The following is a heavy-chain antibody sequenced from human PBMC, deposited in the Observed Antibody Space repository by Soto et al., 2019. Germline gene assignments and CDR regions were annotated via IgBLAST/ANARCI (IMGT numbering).Heavy chain of an antibody. CDR1: GGSFSDFA. D-gene: IGHD6-25*01. J-gene: IGHJ4*02. Sequence: QVQLAQTGAEVRKPGSSVKVSCRASGGSFSDFAFSWVRQAPGQGLAWMGGTIPMFAATKCAQRFQGRNTIKSDAPRFEGRIAINADAYTRTVYLARSSLTSDDSAVYYCARAGIVAVPAALSSYDDYSNYRFDSWGQGTLVSVSS. CDR3: ARAGIVAVPAALSSYDDYSNYRFDS. CDR2: TIPMFAAT. V-gene: IGHV1-69*01.